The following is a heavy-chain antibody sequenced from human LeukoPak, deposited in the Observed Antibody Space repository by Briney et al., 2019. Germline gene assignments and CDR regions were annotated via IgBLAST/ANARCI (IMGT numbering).Heavy chain of an antibody. CDR1: DFTFDFYW. V-gene: IGHV3-23*01. CDR2: ISGSGGST. CDR3: AKDLGYCSGGSCPVGYYGMDV. J-gene: IGHJ6*02. D-gene: IGHD2-15*01. Sequence: GGSLRLSCVASDFTFDFYWMTWVRQAPGKGLEWVSAISGSGGSTYYADSVKGRFTISRDNSKNTLYLQMNSLRAEDTAVYYCAKDLGYCSGGSCPVGYYGMDVWGQGTTVTVSS.